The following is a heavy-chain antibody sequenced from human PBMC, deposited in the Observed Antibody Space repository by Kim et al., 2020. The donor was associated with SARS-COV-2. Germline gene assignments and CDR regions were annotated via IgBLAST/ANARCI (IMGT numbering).Heavy chain of an antibody. CDR2: IYISGTT. Sequence: SETLSLTCTVSGDSISSGNNRWSWIRQPAGKRPEWIGRIYISGTTTYNPSLKSRDTISLDASRNQFSLKLASVTAADTAVYYCARDDANAGGLFDSWGQGTLVTVSS. J-gene: IGHJ4*02. CDR3: ARDDANAGGLFDS. D-gene: IGHD2-2*01. V-gene: IGHV4-61*02. CDR1: GDSISSGN.